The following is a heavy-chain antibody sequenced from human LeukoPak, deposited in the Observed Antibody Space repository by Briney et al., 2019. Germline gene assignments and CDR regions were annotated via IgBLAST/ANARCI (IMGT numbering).Heavy chain of an antibody. Sequence: PGGSLRLSCAASGFTFSSYAMHWVRQAPGKGLEWVAFISYDGSNKYYADSVKGRFTISRDNSKNTLYLQMNSLRAEDTAVYYCARGVGSYGDRSQYYFDYWGQGTLVTVSS. CDR1: GFTFSSYA. V-gene: IGHV3-30-3*01. J-gene: IGHJ4*02. CDR3: ARGVGSYGDRSQYYFDY. CDR2: ISYDGSNK. D-gene: IGHD4-17*01.